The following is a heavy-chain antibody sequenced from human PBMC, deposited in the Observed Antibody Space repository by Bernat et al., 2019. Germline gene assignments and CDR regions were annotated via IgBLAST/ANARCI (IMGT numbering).Heavy chain of an antibody. D-gene: IGHD1-14*01. CDR1: GFTFSSYS. V-gene: IGHV3-21*01. CDR3: ASGIPPEY. J-gene: IGHJ4*02. Sequence: EVQLVESGGGLVKPGGSLRLSCAASGFTFSSYSMNWVRLAPGKGLEWVSSISSSSSYIYYADSVKGRFTISRDKAKNSLYLQMNSLRAEDTAVYYCASGIPPEYWGQGTLVTVSS. CDR2: ISSSSSYI.